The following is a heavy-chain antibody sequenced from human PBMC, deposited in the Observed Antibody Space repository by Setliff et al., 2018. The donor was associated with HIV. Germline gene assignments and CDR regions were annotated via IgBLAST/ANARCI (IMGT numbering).Heavy chain of an antibody. Sequence: GGSLRLSCAASGFTFSSYSMNWVRQAPGKGLEWVSSISSSSSYIYYLDPVKGRFTISRDNAKNSLYLQMNSLRVDDTAVYYCARDSGTVVGATGPGYWGQGTLVTVSS. CDR1: GFTFSSYS. CDR3: ARDSGTVVGATGPGY. J-gene: IGHJ4*02. CDR2: ISSSSSYI. V-gene: IGHV3-21*01. D-gene: IGHD1-26*01.